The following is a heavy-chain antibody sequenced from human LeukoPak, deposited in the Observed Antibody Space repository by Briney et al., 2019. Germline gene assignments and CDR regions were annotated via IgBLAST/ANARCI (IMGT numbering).Heavy chain of an antibody. V-gene: IGHV3-23*01. CDR2: ISGSGGSR. CDR3: AKGVDASGIYYYFYMDV. Sequence: QPGGYLRLSCAASGFTFSNFAMTWVRPAPGKGLEWVSSISGSGGSRYYVDSVKGRFTISRDKSKNTLYLQMNNLRAEDTAVYYCAKGVDASGIYYYFYMDVWGKGTTVSVS. J-gene: IGHJ6*03. CDR1: GFTFSNFA. D-gene: IGHD3-16*01.